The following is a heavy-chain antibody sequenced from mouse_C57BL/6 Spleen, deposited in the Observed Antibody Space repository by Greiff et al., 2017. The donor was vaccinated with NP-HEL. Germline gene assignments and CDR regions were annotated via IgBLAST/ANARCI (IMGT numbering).Heavy chain of an antibody. CDR2: ISSGSSTI. CDR1: GFTFSDYG. D-gene: IGHD2-4*01. CDR3: ARHDYDSPYAMDY. V-gene: IGHV5-17*01. J-gene: IGHJ4*01. Sequence: EVQGVESGGGLVKPGGSLKLSCAASGFTFSDYGMHWVRQAPEKGLEWVAYISSGSSTIYYADTVKGRFTISRDNAKNTLFLQMTSLRSEDTAMYYCARHDYDSPYAMDYWGQGTSVTVSS.